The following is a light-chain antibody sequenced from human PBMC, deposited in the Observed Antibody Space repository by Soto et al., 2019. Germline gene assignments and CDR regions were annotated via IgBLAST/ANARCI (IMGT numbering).Light chain of an antibody. CDR1: SSDSGTGDC. J-gene: IGLJ3*02. CDR2: KVS. V-gene: IGLV2-14*01. CDR3: PSYSSGHTPWV. Sequence: QSVLTQPASVSGSPGQSITISCTGTSSDSGTGDCVSWYQQHPGRVPKLIIYKVSNRPSGVADRFSGSKSASTASLSITGLQAEDEAEYYCPSYSSGHTPWVFGGGTKVTVL.